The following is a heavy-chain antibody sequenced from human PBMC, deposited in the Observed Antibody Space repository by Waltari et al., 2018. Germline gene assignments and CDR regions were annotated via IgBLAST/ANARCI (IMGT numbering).Heavy chain of an antibody. CDR1: GFLLSHNY. J-gene: IGHJ4*02. CDR2: LLAGGAT. V-gene: IGHV3-53*01. D-gene: IGHD6-19*01. CDR3: ARAGLGSPSQWSQLLDS. Sequence: EVLLVESGGGLIHPGGSLRLSCAASGFLLSHNYMTWVRQAPGRGLEWVSVLLAGGATFYEDSVKGRFTISRDDSKNILYLQMNSLRAEDTATYFCARAGLGSPSQWSQLLDSWGQGTLVTISP.